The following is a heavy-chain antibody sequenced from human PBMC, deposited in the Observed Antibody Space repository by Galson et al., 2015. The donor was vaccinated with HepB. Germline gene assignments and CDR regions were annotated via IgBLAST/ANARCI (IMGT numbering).Heavy chain of an antibody. CDR1: GFTFSNAW. CDR2: IKSKTDGGTT. CDR3: TTETYYYDSSGSDDWYFDL. Sequence: SLRLSCAASGFTFSNAWMSWVRQAPGKGLEWVGRIKSKTDGGTTDYAAPVKGRFTISRDDSKNTLYLQMNSLKTEDTAVYYCTTETYYYDSSGSDDWYFDLWGRGTLVTVSS. J-gene: IGHJ2*01. D-gene: IGHD3-22*01. V-gene: IGHV3-15*01.